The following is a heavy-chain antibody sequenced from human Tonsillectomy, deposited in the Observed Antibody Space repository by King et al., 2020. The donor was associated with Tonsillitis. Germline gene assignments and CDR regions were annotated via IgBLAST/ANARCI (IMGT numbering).Heavy chain of an antibody. V-gene: IGHV3-21*01. J-gene: IGHJ2*01. D-gene: IGHD6-19*01. CDR2: ISSSSSYI. CDR3: ARAEIDLSGGWPPGHFDL. Sequence: VQLVESGGGLVKPGGSLRLSCAASGFTFSSYNINWVRQAPGKGLEWVSSISSSSSYIYYADSVKGRFTISRDNAKNSLYLQMNSLRAEDTAVYYCARAEIDLSGGWPPGHFDLWGRGTLVTVSS. CDR1: GFTFSSYN.